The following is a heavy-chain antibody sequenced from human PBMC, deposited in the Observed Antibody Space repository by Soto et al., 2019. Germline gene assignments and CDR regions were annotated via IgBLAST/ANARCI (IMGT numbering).Heavy chain of an antibody. V-gene: IGHV4-39*01. Sequence: SETLSLTCTVSGGSISSGGYYWSWIRQHPGKGLEWIGSIYYSGSTYYNPSLKSRVTISVDTSKNQFSLKLSSVTAADTAVYYCARQAPRVRFLEWHFDYWGQGTLVTVSS. J-gene: IGHJ4*02. CDR1: GGSISSGGYY. D-gene: IGHD3-3*01. CDR2: IYYSGST. CDR3: ARQAPRVRFLEWHFDY.